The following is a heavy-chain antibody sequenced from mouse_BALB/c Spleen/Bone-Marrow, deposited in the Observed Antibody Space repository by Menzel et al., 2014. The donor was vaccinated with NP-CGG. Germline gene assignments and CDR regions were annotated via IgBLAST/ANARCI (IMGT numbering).Heavy chain of an antibody. J-gene: IGHJ4*01. Sequence: VHVKQSGAELVKPGASVKLSCTASGFNIKDTYMHWVKQRPEQGLEWIGRIDPANGNTKYDPKFQGKATITADTSSNTAYLQLSSLTSEDTAVYYCARWKYYAMDYWGQGTSVTVSS. CDR3: ARWKYYAMDY. V-gene: IGHV14-3*02. CDR1: GFNIKDTY. CDR2: IDPANGNT.